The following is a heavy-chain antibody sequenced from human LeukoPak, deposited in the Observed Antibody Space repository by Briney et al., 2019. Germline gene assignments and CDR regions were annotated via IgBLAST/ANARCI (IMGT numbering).Heavy chain of an antibody. D-gene: IGHD5-12*01. CDR2: ISSSGSSI. CDR1: GFTFRSYE. Sequence: PGGSLRLSCAASGFTFRSYEMNWVRKAPGKGLEGCSYISSSGSSIYYADSVNGRFTISRDNAKNSLYLQMNSLRAEDTAVYYCARVAPGSGYDFDYWGQGTLVTVSS. CDR3: ARVAPGSGYDFDY. J-gene: IGHJ4*02. V-gene: IGHV3-48*03.